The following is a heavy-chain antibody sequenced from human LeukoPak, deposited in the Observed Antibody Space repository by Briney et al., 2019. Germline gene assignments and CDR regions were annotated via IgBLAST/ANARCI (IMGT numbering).Heavy chain of an antibody. Sequence: SQTLSLTCAISGGSVSSNSAAWNWIRQSPSRGLEWLGRTYYRSKWYNDYAVSVKSRITINPDTSKNQFSLQLNSVTPEDTAVYYCARASVELELPDYYYYMDVWGKGTTVTVSS. CDR1: GGSVSSNSAA. V-gene: IGHV6-1*01. CDR2: TYYRSKWYN. D-gene: IGHD1-7*01. CDR3: ARASVELELPDYYYYMDV. J-gene: IGHJ6*03.